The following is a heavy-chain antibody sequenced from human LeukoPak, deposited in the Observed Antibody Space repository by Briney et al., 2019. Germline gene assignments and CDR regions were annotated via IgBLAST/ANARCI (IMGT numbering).Heavy chain of an antibody. D-gene: IGHD1-26*01. CDR1: GFTFSSYA. J-gene: IGHJ4*02. CDR2: ISGSGGST. CDR3: AKDAPYSGSRPWDYFDY. V-gene: IGHV3-23*01. Sequence: PGGSLRLSCAASGFTFSSYAMSWVRQAPGKGLEWVSAISGSGGSTYYADSVKGRFTISRDNSKNTLYLQMNSLRAEDTAVYYCAKDAPYSGSRPWDYFDYWGQGTLVTVSS.